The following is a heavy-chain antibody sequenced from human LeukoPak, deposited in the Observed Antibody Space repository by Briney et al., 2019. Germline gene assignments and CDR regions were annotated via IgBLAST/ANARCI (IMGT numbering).Heavy chain of an antibody. CDR2: FDPEDGET. J-gene: IGHJ3*02. Sequence: ASVKVSCKVSGYTLTELSMHWVRQAPGKGLEWMGGFDPEDGETIYAQKFQGRVTMTEDTSTDTAYMELSRLRSEDTAVYYCATWELLTGLAFDIWGQGTMVTVSS. CDR3: ATWELLTGLAFDI. CDR1: GYTLTELS. V-gene: IGHV1-24*01. D-gene: IGHD1-26*01.